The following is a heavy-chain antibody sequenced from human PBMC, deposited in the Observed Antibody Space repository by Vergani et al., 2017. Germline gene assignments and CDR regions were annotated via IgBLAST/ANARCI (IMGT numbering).Heavy chain of an antibody. CDR3: ASPLVESSSTTWAFDI. Sequence: QVQLVESGGGLVKPGGSLRLSCAASGFTFSDYYMSWIRQAPGKGLEWVSYISSSGSTIYYADSVKGRFTISRDNAKNSLYLQMNSLRAEDTAVYYCASPLVESSSTTWAFDIWGQGTMVTVSS. J-gene: IGHJ3*02. D-gene: IGHD6-13*01. CDR2: ISSSGSTI. V-gene: IGHV3-11*01. CDR1: GFTFSDYY.